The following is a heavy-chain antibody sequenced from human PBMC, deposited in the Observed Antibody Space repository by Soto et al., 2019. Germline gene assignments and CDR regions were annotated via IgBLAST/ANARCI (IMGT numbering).Heavy chain of an antibody. D-gene: IGHD6-19*01. CDR3: VRRIAVAFEVMXV. CDR1: GYSFTSYW. V-gene: IGHV5-51*01. Sequence: PGESLKISCKGSGYSFTSYWIGWVRQMPGKGLEWMGIIYPGDSDTRYSPSFQGQVTISADKSISTAYLQWSSLKASDTAMYYCVRRIAVAFEVMXVWGQGTTVXVSS. CDR2: IYPGDSDT. J-gene: IGHJ6*02.